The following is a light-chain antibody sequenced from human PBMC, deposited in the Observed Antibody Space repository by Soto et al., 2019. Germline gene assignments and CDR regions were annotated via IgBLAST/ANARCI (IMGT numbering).Light chain of an antibody. V-gene: IGLV2-14*01. Sequence: QSVLTQPASVSGSPGQSITISCTGTSSDVGYFNYVSWYQHHPGKAPKLIIYEVSNRPSGVSNRFSASKSGNTASLTISGLQSEDEADYNCSSYTTSSTHVFGGGTKLTVL. CDR2: EVS. J-gene: IGLJ3*02. CDR1: SSDVGYFNY. CDR3: SSYTTSSTHV.